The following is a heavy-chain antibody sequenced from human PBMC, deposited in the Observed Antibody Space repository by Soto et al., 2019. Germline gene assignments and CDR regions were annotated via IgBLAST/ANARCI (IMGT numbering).Heavy chain of an antibody. CDR1: GFTFSSYW. CDR3: RGGDGDRFDGNGYLGRH. D-gene: IGHD3-22*01. V-gene: IGHV3-74*01. CDR2: INIDGSRI. J-gene: IGHJ4*02. Sequence: EVQLVESGGGLVQPGGSLRLSCAASGFTFSSYWMHWVRQAPGKGLVWVSRINIDGSRISYADFVKGRCTISRDDAKKTVYMKMNSLRVEDTAVYYCRGGDGDRFDGNGYLGRHWGQGTLVTVSS.